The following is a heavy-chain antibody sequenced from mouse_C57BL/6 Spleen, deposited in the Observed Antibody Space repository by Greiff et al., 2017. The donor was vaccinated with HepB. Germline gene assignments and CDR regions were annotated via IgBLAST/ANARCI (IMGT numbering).Heavy chain of an antibody. CDR3: ARGAYYSNWGYAMDY. V-gene: IGHV1-39*01. CDR2: INPNYGTT. CDR1: GYSFTDYN. D-gene: IGHD2-5*01. J-gene: IGHJ4*01. Sequence: EVKLVESGPELVKPGASVKISCKASGYSFTDYNMNWVKQSNGKSLEWIGVINPNYGTTSYNQKFKGKATLTVDQSSSTAYMQLNSLTSKDSAVYYCARGAYYSNWGYAMDYWGQGTSVTVSS.